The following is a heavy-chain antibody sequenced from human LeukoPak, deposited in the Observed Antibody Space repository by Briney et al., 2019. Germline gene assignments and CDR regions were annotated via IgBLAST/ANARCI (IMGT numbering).Heavy chain of an antibody. CDR1: GFTFDDFG. D-gene: IGHD3-16*02. CDR2: INWNGGGT. V-gene: IGHV3-20*04. J-gene: IGHJ4*02. Sequence: GGSLRLSCAASGFTFDDFGMTWIRQAPGKGLEWVSGINWNGGGTGYADSVKGRFTISRDNAKKILYLQMNSMRVEDTAVYYCARWELSGRVMERLSWIDHWGQGALVTVSS. CDR3: ARWELSGRVMERLSWIDH.